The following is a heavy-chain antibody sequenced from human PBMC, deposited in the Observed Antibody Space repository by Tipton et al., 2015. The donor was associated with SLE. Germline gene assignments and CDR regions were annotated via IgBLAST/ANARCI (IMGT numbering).Heavy chain of an antibody. CDR2: IGWDSGSI. J-gene: IGHJ5*02. CDR1: GITFDKYV. CDR3: AKGNCGSTRCHSGNWLDP. D-gene: IGHD2-2*01. Sequence: SLRLSCAASGITFDKYVMQWVRQVPGMGLEWVAGIGWDSGSIGYADSVKGRFTISRDNARNSLYLQMNSLRPEDTALYNCAKGNCGSTRCHSGNWLDPWGQGTLVTVSS. V-gene: IGHV3-9*01.